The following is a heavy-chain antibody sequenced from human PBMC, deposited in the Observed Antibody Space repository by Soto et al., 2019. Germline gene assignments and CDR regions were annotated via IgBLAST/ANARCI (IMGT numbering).Heavy chain of an antibody. CDR3: AREYSSSSGVFDY. Sequence: KVSCKASGGTFSSYAISWVRQAPGQGLEWMGGIIPIFGTANYAQKFQGRVTITADESTSTAYMELSSLRSEDTAVYYCAREYSSSSGVFDYWGQGTLVTVSS. J-gene: IGHJ4*02. V-gene: IGHV1-69*01. CDR2: IIPIFGTA. CDR1: GGTFSSYA. D-gene: IGHD6-6*01.